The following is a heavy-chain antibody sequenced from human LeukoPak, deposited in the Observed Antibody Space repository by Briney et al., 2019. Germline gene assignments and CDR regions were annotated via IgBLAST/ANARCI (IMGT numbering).Heavy chain of an antibody. Sequence: GGSLRLSCAASGFTVTSNYMSWVRQAPGKGLEWISHISSSGATVFYADSVKGRFTISRDNAQSSLFLQMDSLGAEDTAVYYCAREVAFDYGDCWGQGTLVSVSS. D-gene: IGHD3-16*01. CDR1: GFTVTSNY. V-gene: IGHV3-11*04. CDR3: AREVAFDYGDC. CDR2: ISSSGATV. J-gene: IGHJ4*02.